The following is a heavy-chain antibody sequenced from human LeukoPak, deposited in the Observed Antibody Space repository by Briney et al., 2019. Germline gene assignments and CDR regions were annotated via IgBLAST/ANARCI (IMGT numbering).Heavy chain of an antibody. CDR1: GGSINSNSYY. J-gene: IGHJ5*02. D-gene: IGHD3-10*01. CDR3: ARHNSVRFGELLWAKKWFDP. CDR2: IYYSGSS. V-gene: IGHV4-39*01. Sequence: PSETLSLTCTVSGGSINSNSYYWDWIRQPPGKGLEWIGSIYYSGSSYYNPSLKSRLTISVDTSKNQFSLKLTSVTAADTAVYYCARHNSVRFGELLWAKKWFDPWGQGTRVTVSA.